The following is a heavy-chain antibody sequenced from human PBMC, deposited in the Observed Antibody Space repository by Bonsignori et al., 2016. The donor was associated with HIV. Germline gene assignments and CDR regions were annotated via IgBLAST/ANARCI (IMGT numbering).Heavy chain of an antibody. CDR1: GGSFSGYY. CDR3: ARRGYDWRSGYYFDY. Sequence: SETLSLTCAVYGGSFSGYYWSWIRQPPGKGLEWIGEINHSGSTNYNPSLKSRVTISVDTSKNQFSLKLSSVTAADTAVYYCARRGYDWRSGYYFDYWGQGTLVTVSS. J-gene: IGHJ4*02. D-gene: IGHD5-12*01. V-gene: IGHV4-34*01. CDR2: INHSGST.